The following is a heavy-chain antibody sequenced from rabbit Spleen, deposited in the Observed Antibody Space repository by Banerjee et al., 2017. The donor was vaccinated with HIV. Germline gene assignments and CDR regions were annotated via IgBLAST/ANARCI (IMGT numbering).Heavy chain of an antibody. D-gene: IGHD8-1*01. CDR2: IYTTGTWT. Sequence: QEQLVESRGGLVKPGASLTLTCTASGFSFSNKYVMCWVRQAPGKGLEWIACIYTTGTWTYYASWAKGRFTISKTSTTVTLQMTSLTAADTATYFCARDGAGGSYFALWGPGTLVTVS. CDR1: GFSFSNKYV. CDR3: ARDGAGGSYFAL. V-gene: IGHV1S45*01. J-gene: IGHJ6*01.